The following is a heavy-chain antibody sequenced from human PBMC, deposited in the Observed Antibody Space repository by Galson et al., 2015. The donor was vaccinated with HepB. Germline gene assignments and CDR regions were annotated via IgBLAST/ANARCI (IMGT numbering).Heavy chain of an antibody. Sequence: SLRLSCAATGFTFSSYGMHWVRQAPGKGLDWVAVISHDGSHEYYADSLKGRFTISRDNSRNTVFLQMNSLRVEDTAVYYCAKVGTYFDILTAYGMDVWGQGATVTVSS. CDR3: AKVGTYFDILTAYGMDV. J-gene: IGHJ6*02. D-gene: IGHD3-9*01. V-gene: IGHV3-30*18. CDR1: GFTFSSYG. CDR2: ISHDGSHE.